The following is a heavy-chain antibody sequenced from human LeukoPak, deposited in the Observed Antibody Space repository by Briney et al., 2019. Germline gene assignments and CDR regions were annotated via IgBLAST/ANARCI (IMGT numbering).Heavy chain of an antibody. D-gene: IGHD2-2*01. Sequence: ASVKASCKASKYTFTDYYMHWVRQAPGQGLEWMGWINPNSGGTNYAQKFQSRVTMTRDTTISTAYMELSSLRSDDTAVYYCARGYCTTTSCREGHDYWGQGTLVTVSS. V-gene: IGHV1-2*02. CDR2: INPNSGGT. CDR1: KYTFTDYY. J-gene: IGHJ4*02. CDR3: ARGYCTTTSCREGHDY.